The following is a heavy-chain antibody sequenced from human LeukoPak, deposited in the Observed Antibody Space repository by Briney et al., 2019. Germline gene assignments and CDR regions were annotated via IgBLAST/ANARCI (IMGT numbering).Heavy chain of an antibody. Sequence: GGSLRLSCAASGFTFSSYAMSWVRQAPGKGLEWVSAISGSGGSTYYADSVKGRFTISRDNSKNTLYLQMNSLRAEDTAVYCCARARVAAKSGYMDVWGTGTTVTISS. J-gene: IGHJ6*03. CDR1: GFTFSSYA. V-gene: IGHV3-23*01. CDR2: ISGSGGST. D-gene: IGHD2-15*01. CDR3: ARARVAAKSGYMDV.